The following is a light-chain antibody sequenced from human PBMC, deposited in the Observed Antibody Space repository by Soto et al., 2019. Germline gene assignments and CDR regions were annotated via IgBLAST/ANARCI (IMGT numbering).Light chain of an antibody. CDR3: QSADSSGTYVV. CDR1: ALPKQY. Sequence: SYELTQPPSVTVSPVQTARITCSGDALPKQYACWYQQKPGQAPVLVIYKDSERPSGIPERFSGSSSGTTVTSTISGVQAEDEANYYCQSADSSGTYVVFGGGTRSPS. J-gene: IGLJ2*01. CDR2: KDS. V-gene: IGLV3-25*02.